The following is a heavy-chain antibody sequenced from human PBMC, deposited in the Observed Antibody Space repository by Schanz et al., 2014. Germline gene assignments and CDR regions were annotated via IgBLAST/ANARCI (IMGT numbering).Heavy chain of an antibody. CDR3: AKEDRTHSSDYVY. V-gene: IGHV3-23*04. CDR2: IGGSGGST. D-gene: IGHD3-22*01. CDR1: GFTFSSYL. J-gene: IGHJ4*02. Sequence: EVQLVESGGGLVQPGGSLTLSCAASGFTFSSYLMSWVRQAPGKGLEWVSGIGGSGGSTDYADSVKGRFTISRDNSKNTVHLQMNSLRPEDTAVYYCAKEDRTHSSDYVYWGQGTLVTVSS.